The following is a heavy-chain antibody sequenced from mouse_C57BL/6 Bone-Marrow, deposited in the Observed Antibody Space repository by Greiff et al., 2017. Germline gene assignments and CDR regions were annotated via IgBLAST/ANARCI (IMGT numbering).Heavy chain of an antibody. CDR2: ISDGGSYI. J-gene: IGHJ3*01. Sequence: EVMLVESGGGLVKPGGSLKLSCAASGFTFSSYAMSWVRQTPEKRLEWVATISDGGSYIYYPDNVKGRFTISRDNAKNNLYLQMSHLKSEDTAMYYCARDAPPAYWGQGTLVTVSA. V-gene: IGHV5-4*01. CDR3: ARDAPPAY. CDR1: GFTFSSYA.